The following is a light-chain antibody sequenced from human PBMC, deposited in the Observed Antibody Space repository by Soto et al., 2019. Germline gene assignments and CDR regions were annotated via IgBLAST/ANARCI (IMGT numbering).Light chain of an antibody. V-gene: IGKV1-39*01. J-gene: IGKJ4*01. Sequence: DIQMTQSPSSLSASLGDRVTITCRASQSISNFLNWVQHKAGNAPKVLISAASTLQSGVPPRFSGSESGTDFTLTISSLQPEDSASYYCQQYYNSVLTFGGGTKVDIK. CDR2: AAS. CDR1: QSISNF. CDR3: QQYYNSVLT.